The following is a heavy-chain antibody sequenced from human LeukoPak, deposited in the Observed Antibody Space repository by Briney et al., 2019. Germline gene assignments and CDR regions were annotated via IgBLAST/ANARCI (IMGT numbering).Heavy chain of an antibody. J-gene: IGHJ4*02. V-gene: IGHV3-74*01. CDR3: ARARVGGPTDY. CDR1: GFPFSSYA. Sequence: EGSLRLSCAASGFPFSSYAMYWVRQAPGKGLVWVSRVHGDGNNIGYADSVRGRFTISRDNAKNTLYLQMNSLRPEDTAVYYCARARVGGPTDYWGQGTLATVSS. CDR2: VHGDGNNI. D-gene: IGHD1-26*01.